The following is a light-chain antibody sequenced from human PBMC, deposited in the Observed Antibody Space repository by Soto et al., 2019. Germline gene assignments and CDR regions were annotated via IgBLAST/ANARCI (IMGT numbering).Light chain of an antibody. V-gene: IGLV2-11*01. Sequence: QSALTQPRSVSGSPGQSVTISCTGTSSDVGGYNYVSWYQQYAGKTPKLLIYDVSKRPSGVPDRFSGSKSGNTASLSISGLQAEDEADYYCCSYAGTYTEVFGGGTKLTLL. CDR1: SSDVGGYNY. CDR2: DVS. CDR3: CSYAGTYTEV. J-gene: IGLJ2*01.